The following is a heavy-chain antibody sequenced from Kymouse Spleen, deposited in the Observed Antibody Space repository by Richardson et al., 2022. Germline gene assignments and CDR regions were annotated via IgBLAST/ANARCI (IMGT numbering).Heavy chain of an antibody. CDR3: ARLFSSSSYYYGMDV. J-gene: IGHJ6*02. CDR2: IYYSGST. Sequence: QLQLQESGPGLVKPSETLSLTCTVSGGSISSSSYYWGWIRQPPGKGLEWIGSIYYSGSTYYNPSLKSRVTISVDTSKNQFSLKLSSVTAADTAVYYCARLFSSSSYYYGMDVWGQGTTVTVSS. V-gene: IGHV4-39*01. CDR1: GGSISSSSYY. D-gene: IGHD6-6*01.